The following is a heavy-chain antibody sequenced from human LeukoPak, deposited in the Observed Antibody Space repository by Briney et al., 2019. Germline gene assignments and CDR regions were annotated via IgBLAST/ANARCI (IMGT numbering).Heavy chain of an antibody. J-gene: IGHJ4*02. CDR2: ISSSGTYI. Sequence: GGSLRLSCAASGFTFSSYSMNWVRQAPGKGLEWVSSISSSGTYIYYADSVKDRFTISRDNAKNSLYLQMNSLRAEDTAVYYCARESGGYCSGTSCYKGYFDYWGQGTLVTVSS. D-gene: IGHD2-2*02. CDR3: ARESGGYCSGTSCYKGYFDY. V-gene: IGHV3-21*01. CDR1: GFTFSSYS.